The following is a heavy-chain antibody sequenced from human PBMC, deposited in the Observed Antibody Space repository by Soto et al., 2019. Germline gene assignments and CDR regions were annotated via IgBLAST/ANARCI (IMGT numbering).Heavy chain of an antibody. CDR3: ARESDGNWFDP. CDR1: GGSISSYY. Sequence: SETLSLTCTVSGGSISSYYWSWIRQPPGKGLEWIGYIYYSGSTNYNPSLKSRVTISVDTSKNQFSLKLSSVTAADTAVYYCARESDGNWFDPWGQGTLVTSPQ. V-gene: IGHV4-59*01. CDR2: IYYSGST. J-gene: IGHJ5*02.